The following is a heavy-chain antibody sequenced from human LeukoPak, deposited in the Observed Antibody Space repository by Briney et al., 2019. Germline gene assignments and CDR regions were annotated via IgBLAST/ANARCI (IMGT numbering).Heavy chain of an antibody. CDR2: ISAYNGNT. V-gene: IGHV1-18*01. D-gene: IGHD3-10*01. CDR3: ARDAYYYGSGSYDY. CDR1: GYTFTSAG. J-gene: IGHJ4*02. Sequence: ASVKVSCKASGYTFTSAGISWVRHAPGQGLEWMGWISAYNGNTNYAQKLQGRVTMTTDTSTSTGYMELRSLRSDDTAVYYCARDAYYYGSGSYDYWGQGTLVTVSS.